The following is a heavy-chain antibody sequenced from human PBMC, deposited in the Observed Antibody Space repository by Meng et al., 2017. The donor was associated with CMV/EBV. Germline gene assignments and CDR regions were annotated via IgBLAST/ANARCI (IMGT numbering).Heavy chain of an antibody. CDR2: IYYSGST. V-gene: IGHV4-31*03. CDR3: ARDPNPRYCSSTSCLAGFDP. J-gene: IGHJ5*02. D-gene: IGHD2-2*01. Sequence: SETLSLTCTVSGGSIGSGGYYWSWIRQHPGKGLEWIGYIYYSGSTYYNPSLKSRVTISVDTSKNQFSLKLSSVTAADTAVYYCARDPNPRYCSSTSCLAGFDPWGQGTLVTVSS. CDR1: GGSIGSGGYY.